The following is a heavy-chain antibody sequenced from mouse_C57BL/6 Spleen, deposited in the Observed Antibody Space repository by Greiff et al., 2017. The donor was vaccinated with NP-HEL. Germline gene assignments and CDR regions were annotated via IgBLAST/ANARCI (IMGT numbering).Heavy chain of an antibody. CDR3: ARGPFDGDAMDY. J-gene: IGHJ4*01. CDR2: ISSGSSTI. Sequence: EVKLMESGGGLVKPGGSLKLSCAASGFTFSDYGMHWVRQAPEKGLEWVAYISSGSSTIYYADTVKGRFTISRDNAKNTLFLQMTSLRSEDTAMYYCARGPFDGDAMDYWGQGTSVTVSS. CDR1: GFTFSDYG. V-gene: IGHV5-17*01.